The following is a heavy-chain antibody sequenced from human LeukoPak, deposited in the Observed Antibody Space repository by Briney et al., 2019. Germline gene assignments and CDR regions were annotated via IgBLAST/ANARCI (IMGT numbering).Heavy chain of an antibody. J-gene: IGHJ6*02. V-gene: IGHV4-61*01. Sequence: SETLSLTCTVSGGSISSSSYYWGWIRQPPGKEMEWIGYIHYSGGTNYNPSLKSRVTISLDTSKNQISLRLSSVTAADTAIYFCARDTHITSSGYYYGLDVWGRGTTVTVSS. CDR2: IHYSGGT. CDR1: GGSISSSSYY. CDR3: ARDTHITSSGYYYGLDV. D-gene: IGHD6-6*01.